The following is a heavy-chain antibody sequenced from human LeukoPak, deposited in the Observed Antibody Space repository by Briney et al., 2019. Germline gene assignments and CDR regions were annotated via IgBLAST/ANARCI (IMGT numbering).Heavy chain of an antibody. CDR1: GYTFSNYW. D-gene: IGHD7-27*01. CDR2: VYPGDSDT. CDR3: ARRVGTQYYFDY. V-gene: IGHV5-51*01. J-gene: IGHJ4*02. Sequence: GESLKISCKASGYTFSNYWIGWVRQMPGRGLEWMGIVYPGDSDTRYSPSFQGQVTISADRSINTAYLQWSSLKASDTAMYYCARRVGTQYYFDYWGQGTLVTVSS.